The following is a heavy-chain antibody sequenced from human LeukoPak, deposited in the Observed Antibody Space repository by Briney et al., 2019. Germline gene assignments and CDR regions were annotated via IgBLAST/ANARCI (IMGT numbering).Heavy chain of an antibody. V-gene: IGHV1-2*02. Sequence: ASVKVSCKASGYTFNGYYMHWVRQAPGQGLEWMGWINPNSGGTQYAQKFQGRVTMTRDTSISTAYMELSRLRSDDTAVYYCAREYKESYYYYYMDVWGKGTTVTVSS. CDR2: INPNSGGT. CDR1: GYTFNGYY. D-gene: IGHD1-14*01. J-gene: IGHJ6*03. CDR3: AREYKESYYYYYMDV.